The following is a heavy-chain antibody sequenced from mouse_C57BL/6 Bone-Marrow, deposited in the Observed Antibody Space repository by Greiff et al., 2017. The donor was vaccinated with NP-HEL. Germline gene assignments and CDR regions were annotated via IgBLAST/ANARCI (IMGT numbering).Heavy chain of an antibody. CDR3: AREDYYSNPFAY. CDR2: IYPRSGNT. Sequence: VQLQQSGAELARPGASVKLSCKASGYTFTSYGISWVKQRTGQGLEWIGEIYPRSGNTYYNEQFKGKATLTADKSSSTAYMELRSLTSEDSAVYFCAREDYYSNPFAYWGQGTLVTVSA. D-gene: IGHD2-5*01. V-gene: IGHV1-81*01. J-gene: IGHJ3*01. CDR1: GYTFTSYG.